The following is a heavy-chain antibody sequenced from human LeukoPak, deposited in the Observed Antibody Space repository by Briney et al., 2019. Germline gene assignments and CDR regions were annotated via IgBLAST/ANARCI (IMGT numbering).Heavy chain of an antibody. CDR3: ARDRIAAAGILDY. Sequence: PGGSLRLSCTASGSTFGDYAMSWVRQAPGKGLEWVSVIYSDGSTYYADSVKGRFTISRDNSKNTLYLQMNSLRAEDTAVYYCARDRIAAAGILDYWGQGTLVTVSS. J-gene: IGHJ4*02. V-gene: IGHV3-66*01. CDR2: IYSDGST. D-gene: IGHD6-13*01. CDR1: GSTFGDYA.